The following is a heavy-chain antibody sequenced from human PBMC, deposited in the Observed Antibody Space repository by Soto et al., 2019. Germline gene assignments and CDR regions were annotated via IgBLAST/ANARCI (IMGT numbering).Heavy chain of an antibody. Sequence: QVQLVQSGGEVKKPGASVKVSCKAAGYTFTSHAISWVRQAPGQGLEWMGWISTFHGSINYAQKFQGRVTMTTDTSTSTAYMELRSLRSDDTAVYYCARFYSSGWPRGYFDYWGQGTPVTVSA. CDR2: ISTFHGSI. D-gene: IGHD6-19*01. J-gene: IGHJ4*02. V-gene: IGHV1-18*01. CDR3: ARFYSSGWPRGYFDY. CDR1: GYTFTSHA.